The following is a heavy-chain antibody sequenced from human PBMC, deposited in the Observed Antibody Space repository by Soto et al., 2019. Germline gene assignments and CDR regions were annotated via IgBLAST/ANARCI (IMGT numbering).Heavy chain of an antibody. CDR1: GFTFSSYG. Sequence: GSLRLSCAASGFTFSSYGMHWVRQAPGKGLEWVAVIWYDGSNKYYADSVKGRFTISRDNSKNTLYLQMNSLRAEDTAVYYCTRGAERTVPPTVQRHLDWVCGHWGQGTPVTVSS. CDR3: TRGAERTVPPTVQRHLDWVCGH. J-gene: IGHJ4*02. D-gene: IGHD3-9*01. CDR2: IWYDGSNK. V-gene: IGHV3-33*01.